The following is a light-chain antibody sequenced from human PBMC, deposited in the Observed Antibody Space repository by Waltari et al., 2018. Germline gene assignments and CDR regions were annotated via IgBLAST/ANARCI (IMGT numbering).Light chain of an antibody. CDR1: GRDVGDINS. J-gene: IGLJ3*02. CDR3: CSYAGIWV. CDR2: DVT. V-gene: IGLV2-11*01. Sequence: QSALPHPRPVSGSAWPPVTIPCAATGRDVGDINSVSWYQQHPGNAPKLVIFDVTKRPSGVPDRFSGSKSGTSASLTVSGLQAEDEADYYCCSYAGIWVFGGGTKLTVL.